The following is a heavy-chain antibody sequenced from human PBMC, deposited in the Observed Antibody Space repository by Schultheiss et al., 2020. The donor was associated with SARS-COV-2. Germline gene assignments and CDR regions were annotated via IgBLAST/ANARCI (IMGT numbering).Heavy chain of an antibody. J-gene: IGHJ6*02. Sequence: SVKVSCKASGGTFSSYAISWVRQAPGQGLEWMGGIIPIFGTANYAQKFQGRVTITADESTSTAYMELSRLRSDDTAVYYCAKEDYYHGFDVWGQGTTVTVSS. D-gene: IGHD3-10*01. V-gene: IGHV1-69*13. CDR1: GGTFSSYA. CDR3: AKEDYYHGFDV. CDR2: IIPIFGTA.